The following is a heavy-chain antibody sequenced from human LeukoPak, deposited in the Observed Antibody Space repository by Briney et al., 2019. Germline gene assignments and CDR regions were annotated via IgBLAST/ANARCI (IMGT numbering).Heavy chain of an antibody. CDR2: IIPIFGTA. D-gene: IGHD3-22*01. CDR3: ARGGRYYDSSGYYARFDY. V-gene: IGHV1-69*01. J-gene: IGHJ4*02. CDR1: GGTFSSYA. Sequence: ASVKVSCKASGGTFSSYAISWVRQAPGQGLGWMGGIIPIFGTANYAQKFQGRVTITADESTSTAYMELSSLRSEDTAVYYCARGGRYYDSSGYYARFDYWGQGTLVTVSS.